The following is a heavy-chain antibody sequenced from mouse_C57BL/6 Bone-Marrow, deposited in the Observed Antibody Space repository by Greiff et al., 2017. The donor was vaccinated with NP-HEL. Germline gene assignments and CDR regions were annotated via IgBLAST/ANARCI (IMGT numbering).Heavy chain of an antibody. CDR1: GYSITSGYY. CDR3: ARADPFDY. J-gene: IGHJ2*01. Sequence: EVQLQESGPGLVKPSQSLSLTCSVTGYSITSGYYWNWIRQFPGNKLEWMGYISYDGSNNYNPSLKNRISITRDTSKNQFFLKLNSVTTEDTATYYCARADPFDYWGQGTTLTVSS. V-gene: IGHV3-6*01. CDR2: ISYDGSN.